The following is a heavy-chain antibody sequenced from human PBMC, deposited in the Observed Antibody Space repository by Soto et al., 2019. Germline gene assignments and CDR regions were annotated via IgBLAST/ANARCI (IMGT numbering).Heavy chain of an antibody. CDR2: IYYSGST. D-gene: IGHD3-9*01. CDR1: GGSIGNYD. V-gene: IGHV4-59*01. Sequence: PSETLSLTCTVSGGSIGNYDWSWIRQPPGKGLEWIGYIYYSGSTNYNPSLKSRVTISVDTSKNQFSLKLSSVTAADTAVYYCAREDSFYDILTGTTLNWFDPWGQGTLVTVSS. CDR3: AREDSFYDILTGTTLNWFDP. J-gene: IGHJ5*02.